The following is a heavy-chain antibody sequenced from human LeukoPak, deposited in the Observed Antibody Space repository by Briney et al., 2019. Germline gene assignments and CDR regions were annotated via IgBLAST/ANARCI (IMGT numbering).Heavy chain of an antibody. CDR1: GYTFTGYY. D-gene: IGHD3-10*01. CDR2: INPNSGGT. J-gene: IGHJ6*03. V-gene: IGHV1-2*02. CDR3: ARGTVRGVIRSYFAYYYMDV. Sequence: ASVKVSCKASGYTFTGYYMHWVRQAPGQGLEWMGWINPNSGGTNYAQKFQGRVTMTRDTSISTAYMELSRLRSDDTAVYYCARGTVRGVIRSYFAYYYMDVWGKGTTVTISS.